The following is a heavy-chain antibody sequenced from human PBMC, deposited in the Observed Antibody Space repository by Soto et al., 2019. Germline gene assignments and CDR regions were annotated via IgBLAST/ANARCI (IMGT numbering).Heavy chain of an antibody. D-gene: IGHD1-20*01. CDR1: GFSFSSYG. CDR2: IWNDSSNK. CDR3: ATSNWNVCDY. Sequence: QVQLVESGGGVVQPGGSLRLSCAASGFSFSSYGMHWVRQAPGKGLEWVAGIWNDSSNKLYPDSVRGRCTLSRDNSKSTLFLQMNSLRAEDTAVYFCATSNWNVCDYWGQGALVTVSS. J-gene: IGHJ4*02. V-gene: IGHV3-33*03.